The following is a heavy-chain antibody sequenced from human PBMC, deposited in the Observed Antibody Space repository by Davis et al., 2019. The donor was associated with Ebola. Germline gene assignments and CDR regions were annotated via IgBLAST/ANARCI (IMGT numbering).Heavy chain of an antibody. CDR1: GFTFSPYW. V-gene: IGHV3-74*01. Sequence: PGGSLRLSCAASGFTFSPYWMHWVRQAPGKGLMWVSRINSDGSTITYADSAKGRFPISRDNAKNTLFLQMSSLRAADTAVYYCAREDGGNTRFDYWGRGILVAVSS. J-gene: IGHJ4*02. D-gene: IGHD4-23*01. CDR2: INSDGSTI. CDR3: AREDGGNTRFDY.